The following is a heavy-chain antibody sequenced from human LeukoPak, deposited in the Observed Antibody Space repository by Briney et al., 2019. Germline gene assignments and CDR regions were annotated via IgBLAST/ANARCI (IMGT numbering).Heavy chain of an antibody. D-gene: IGHD6-13*01. CDR3: ASTRSSSWYIYYYMDV. CDR1: GYIFASYG. V-gene: IGHV1-18*01. CDR2: ISTYHGNT. J-gene: IGHJ6*03. Sequence: ASVKVSCKASGYIFASYGISWVRQAPGQGLEWMGWISTYHGNTKYLQKFQGRVTITADKSTSTAYMELSSLRSEDTAVYYCASTRSSSWYIYYYMDVWGKGTTVTVSS.